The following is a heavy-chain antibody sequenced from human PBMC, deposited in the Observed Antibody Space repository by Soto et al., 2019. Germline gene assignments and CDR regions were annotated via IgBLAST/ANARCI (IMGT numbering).Heavy chain of an antibody. J-gene: IGHJ4*02. CDR2: IYYSGST. D-gene: IGHD3-3*01. V-gene: IGHV4-30-4*01. Sequence: SETLSLTCTVSGGSISSGDYYWSWIRQPPGKGLEWIGYIYYSGSTYYNPSLKSRVTISVDTSKNQFSLKLSSVTAADTAVYYCARDCFGDESYYFDYWGQGTLVTVSS. CDR3: ARDCFGDESYYFDY. CDR1: GGSISSGDYY.